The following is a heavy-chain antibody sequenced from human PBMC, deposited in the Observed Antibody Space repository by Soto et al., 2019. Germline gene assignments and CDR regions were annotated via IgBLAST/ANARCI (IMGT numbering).Heavy chain of an antibody. CDR1: GYTFTSYG. V-gene: IGHV1-18*01. J-gene: IGHJ4*02. CDR3: ARDSAHIFAWRVIYCSGGSCYDY. CDR2: ISAYNGNT. Sequence: QVQLVQSGAEVKKPGASVKVSCKASGYTFTSYGISWVRQAPGQGLEWMGWISAYNGNTNYAQKLQGRVTMTTDTATSTAYMELRSLRSDDTAVYYCARDSAHIFAWRVIYCSGGSCYDYWGQGTLVTVSS. D-gene: IGHD2-15*01.